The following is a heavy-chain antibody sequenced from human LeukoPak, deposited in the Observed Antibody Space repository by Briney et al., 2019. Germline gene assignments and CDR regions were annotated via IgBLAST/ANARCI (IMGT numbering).Heavy chain of an antibody. CDR1: GYTLTIYA. V-gene: IGHV1-3*01. D-gene: IGHD2-15*01. CDR2: INAGNGNT. Sequence: ASVNVSCKASGYTLTIYAMHWVRQAPGQRLEWMGWINAGNGNTKYSQKFQGRVTITRDTSASTAYMELSSLRSEVTAVYYCARRVVAATGLPYYYYGMDVWGQGITVTVSS. CDR3: ARRVVAATGLPYYYYGMDV. J-gene: IGHJ6*02.